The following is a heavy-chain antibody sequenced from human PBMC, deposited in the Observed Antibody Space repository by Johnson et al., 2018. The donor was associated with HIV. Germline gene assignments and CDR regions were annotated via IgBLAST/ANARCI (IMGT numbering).Heavy chain of an antibody. D-gene: IGHD2-15*01. Sequence: QVQLVESGGGSVQPGGSLRLSCAASGFTVSSNYMSWVRQAPGKGLEWVAVISYDGSNKYYADSVKGRFTISRDNSKNTLYLQMNSLRAEDTAEYYCARGVVPDPFDIWGQGTMVTVSS. CDR2: ISYDGSNK. CDR3: ARGVVPDPFDI. CDR1: GFTVSSNY. J-gene: IGHJ3*02. V-gene: IGHV3-30*03.